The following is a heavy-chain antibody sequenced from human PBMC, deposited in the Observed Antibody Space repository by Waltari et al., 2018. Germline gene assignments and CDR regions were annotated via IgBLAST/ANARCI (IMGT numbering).Heavy chain of an antibody. V-gene: IGHV4-59*08. Sequence: QVQLQESGPGLVKPSETLSRTCTVSGGSISSYYWSWSRQPPGKGLEWIGYIYYSGSTNYTPSLKSRVTISVDTSKNQFSLKLSSVTAADTAVYYCARQRPAEMGGYMDVWGKGTTVTISS. CDR2: IYYSGST. D-gene: IGHD3-16*01. CDR1: GGSISSYY. J-gene: IGHJ6*03. CDR3: ARQRPAEMGGYMDV.